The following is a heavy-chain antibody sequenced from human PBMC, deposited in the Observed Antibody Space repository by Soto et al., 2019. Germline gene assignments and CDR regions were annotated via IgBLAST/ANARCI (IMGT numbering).Heavy chain of an antibody. Sequence: QVQLVESGGGVVQPGRSLRLSCAASGFTFSTYGMHWVRQAPGKGLEWVALISFDGSNKYYTDTVKGRFTISRDNSKNTVYLQMNSLRPEDRAVYYCAKASQWNQPVWGQGTLVTVSS. CDR1: GFTFSTYG. V-gene: IGHV3-30*18. D-gene: IGHD1-1*01. CDR2: ISFDGSNK. J-gene: IGHJ4*02. CDR3: AKASQWNQPV.